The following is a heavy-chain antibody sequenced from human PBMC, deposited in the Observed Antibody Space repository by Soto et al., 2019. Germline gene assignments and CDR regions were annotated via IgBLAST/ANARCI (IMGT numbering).Heavy chain of an antibody. J-gene: IGHJ4*02. D-gene: IGHD5-12*01. CDR3: AKAYAATIVGSDRYFDH. V-gene: IGHV3-9*01. CDR1: GFTFDDYA. Sequence: EVQLVESGGGLVQPGRSLRLSCAASGFTFDDYAMHWVRQAPGKGLEWVSGISWNSGSIGNADSVKARFTISRDNAKNSLYLQMNSLIAEDTALYYCAKAYAATIVGSDRYFDHWGQGTLVTGSS. CDR2: ISWNSGSI.